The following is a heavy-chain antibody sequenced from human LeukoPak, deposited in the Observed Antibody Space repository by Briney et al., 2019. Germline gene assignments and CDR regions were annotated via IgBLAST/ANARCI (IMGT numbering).Heavy chain of an antibody. D-gene: IGHD3-22*01. CDR2: IIPIFGTA. J-gene: IGHJ4*02. Sequence: ASVKVSCKASGGTFSSYAISWVRQAPGQGLEWMGGIIPIFGTANYAQKFQGRVTITADESTSTAYMELSSLRSEDTAVYYCAKGGEDYYDSRWYFDYWGQGTLVTVSS. CDR3: AKGGEDYYDSRWYFDY. CDR1: GGTFSSYA. V-gene: IGHV1-69*13.